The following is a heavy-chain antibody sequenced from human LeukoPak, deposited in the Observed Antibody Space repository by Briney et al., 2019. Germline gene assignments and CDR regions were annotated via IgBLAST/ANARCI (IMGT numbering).Heavy chain of an antibody. Sequence: ASVKVSCKVSGYTLTELSMHWVRQAPGKGLEWMGGFDPEDGETIYAQKFQGRVTMTTDTSTSTAYMELRSLRSDDTAVYYCARESEYYYYYYMDVWGKGTTVTVSS. CDR1: GYTLTELS. CDR2: FDPEDGET. CDR3: ARESEYYYYYYMDV. J-gene: IGHJ6*03. V-gene: IGHV1-24*01.